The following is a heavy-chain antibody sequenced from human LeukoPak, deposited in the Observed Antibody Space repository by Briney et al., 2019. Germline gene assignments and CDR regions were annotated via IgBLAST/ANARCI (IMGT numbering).Heavy chain of an antibody. Sequence: SSMKVSCKASGGTFSSYTISWVRQAPGQGLEWMGRIIPILGIANYAQKFQGRVTITADKSTSTAYMELSSLRSEDTAVYYCARDGDYDFWSGPSPYDAFDIWGQGTMVTVSS. D-gene: IGHD3-3*01. CDR1: GGTFSSYT. CDR3: ARDGDYDFWSGPSPYDAFDI. CDR2: IIPILGIA. V-gene: IGHV1-69*04. J-gene: IGHJ3*02.